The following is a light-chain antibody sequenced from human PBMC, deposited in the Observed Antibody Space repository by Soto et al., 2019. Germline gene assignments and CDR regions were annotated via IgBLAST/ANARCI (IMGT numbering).Light chain of an antibody. CDR1: QSVNIW. V-gene: IGKV1-5*03. Sequence: DIQMTQSPSTLSASVGDRVTITCRASQSVNIWLAWYQQKPGKAPKLLIYKASTLETGVPSRFSGSGSGTEFTLTISSLQPDDFATYYCQQYYSHSTFGQGTKVEIK. CDR3: QQYYSHST. J-gene: IGKJ1*01. CDR2: KAS.